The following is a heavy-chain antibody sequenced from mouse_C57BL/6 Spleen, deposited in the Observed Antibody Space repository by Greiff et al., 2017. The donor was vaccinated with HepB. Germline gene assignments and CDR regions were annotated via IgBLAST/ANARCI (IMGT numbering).Heavy chain of an antibody. Sequence: QVQLQQPEAELVRPGSSVKLSCKASGYTFTSYWMHWVKQRPIQGLEWIGNIDPSDSETHYNQKFKDKATLTVDKSSSTAYMQLSSLTSEDSAVYYCAREGPRDYDYARFAYWGQGTLVTVSA. CDR2: IDPSDSET. D-gene: IGHD2-4*01. J-gene: IGHJ3*01. V-gene: IGHV1-52*01. CDR1: GYTFTSYW. CDR3: AREGPRDYDYARFAY.